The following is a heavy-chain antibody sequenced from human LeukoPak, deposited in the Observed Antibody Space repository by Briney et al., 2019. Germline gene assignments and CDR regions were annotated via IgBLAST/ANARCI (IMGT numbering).Heavy chain of an antibody. CDR2: ISSSSSYI. CDR3: AREAAEMATTFDY. J-gene: IGHJ4*02. V-gene: IGHV3-21*01. D-gene: IGHD5-24*01. Sequence: GGSLRLSCAASGFTFSSYSINWVRQAPGKGLEWVSSISSSSSYIYYADSVKGRFTISRDNAKNSLYLQMNSLRAEDTAVYYCAREAAEMATTFDYWGQGTLVTVSS. CDR1: GFTFSSYS.